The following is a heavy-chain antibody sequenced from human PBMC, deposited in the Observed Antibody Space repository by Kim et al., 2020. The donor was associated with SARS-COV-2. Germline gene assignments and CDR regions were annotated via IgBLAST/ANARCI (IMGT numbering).Heavy chain of an antibody. V-gene: IGHV4-4*02. D-gene: IGHD6-13*01. Sequence: SETLSLTCAVSGGSISSSNWWSWVRQPPGKGLEWIGEIYHSGSTNYNPSLKSRVTISVDKSKNQFSLKLSSVTAADTAVYYCASCIAAAARWIDLWGRGTLVTVSS. CDR1: GGSISSSNW. CDR2: IYHSGST. CDR3: ASCIAAAARWIDL. J-gene: IGHJ2*01.